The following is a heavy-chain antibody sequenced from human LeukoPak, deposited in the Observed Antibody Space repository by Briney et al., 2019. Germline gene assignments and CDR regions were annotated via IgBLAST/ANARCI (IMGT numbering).Heavy chain of an antibody. Sequence: GGSLTLSCAASGFTFSSYWMSWVRQAPGKGLEWVANIKQDGSEKYYVDSVKGRFTISRDNAKNSLYLQMNSLRAEDTAVYYCARLGELSSFDYWGQGTLVTVSS. D-gene: IGHD3-16*02. V-gene: IGHV3-7*03. CDR2: IKQDGSEK. J-gene: IGHJ4*02. CDR3: ARLGELSSFDY. CDR1: GFTFSSYW.